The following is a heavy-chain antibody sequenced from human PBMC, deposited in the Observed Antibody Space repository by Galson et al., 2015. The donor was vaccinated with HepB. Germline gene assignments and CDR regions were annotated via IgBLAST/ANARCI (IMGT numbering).Heavy chain of an antibody. Sequence: SVKVSCKASGGTFSSYTISWVRQAPGQGLEWMGRIIPILGIANYAQKFQGRVTITADKSTSTAYMELSSLRSEDTAVYYCAGGVGDYGDYNRHFDYWGQGTLVTVSS. D-gene: IGHD4-17*01. CDR2: IIPILGIA. CDR3: AGGVGDYGDYNRHFDY. V-gene: IGHV1-69*02. J-gene: IGHJ4*02. CDR1: GGTFSSYT.